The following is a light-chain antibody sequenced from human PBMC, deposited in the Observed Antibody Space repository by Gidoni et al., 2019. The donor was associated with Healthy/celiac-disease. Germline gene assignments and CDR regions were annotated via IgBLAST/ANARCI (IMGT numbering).Light chain of an antibody. CDR3: QVWDSSSDLVV. CDR1: NIGSKS. V-gene: IGLV3-21*03. CDR2: DDS. Sequence: SYVLTPPPSGSVAPGTTARITCGGNNIGSKSVHWDQQKPGQAPVLVVYDDSDRPSGIPERFSGSNSGNTATLTISRVEAGDEADYYCQVWDSSSDLVVFGGGTKLTVL. J-gene: IGLJ2*01.